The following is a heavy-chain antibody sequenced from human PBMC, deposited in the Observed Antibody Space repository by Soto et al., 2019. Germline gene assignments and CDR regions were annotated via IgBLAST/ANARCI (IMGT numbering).Heavy chain of an antibody. CDR3: ALSWYSYYFDL. CDR1: GFTFNTNA. Sequence: EVQLLESGGALVQPGGSLRLSCVASGFTFNTNAMSWVRQAPGKGLEWVSSISGTGSRTYYADSVKGRFTIARDNSKNTVSLQMNSLRAEDTAVYYCALSWYSYYFDLWGQGTLVTVSS. V-gene: IGHV3-23*01. CDR2: ISGTGSRT. J-gene: IGHJ4*02. D-gene: IGHD1-1*01.